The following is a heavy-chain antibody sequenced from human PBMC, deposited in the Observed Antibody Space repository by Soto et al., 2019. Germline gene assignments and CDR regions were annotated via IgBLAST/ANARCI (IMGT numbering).Heavy chain of an antibody. V-gene: IGHV1-69*12. J-gene: IGHJ6*02. CDR2: TIPMFGTA. CDR1: GGTFSSYA. D-gene: IGHD5-12*01. Sequence: QVQLVQSGAEVKKPGSSVKVSCKASGGTFSSYAISWVRQARGQGLEWMGGTIPMFGTANYAQKFQGRVTLPADESTSTAYMELSSLRSEDTAVYYCARDGGYSGYDRTIYYYGMDVWGQGTTVTVSS. CDR3: ARDGGYSGYDRTIYYYGMDV.